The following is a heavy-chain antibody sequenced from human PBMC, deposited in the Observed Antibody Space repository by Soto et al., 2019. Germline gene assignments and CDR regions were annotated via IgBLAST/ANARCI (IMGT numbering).Heavy chain of an antibody. D-gene: IGHD4-4*01. CDR2: VFYTGRA. Sequence: SETLSLTCTVSGGSLGSYYWSWIRQPPGKGLEWIGYVFYTGRANYNASLKSRVSISLDTSNYKFSLKMSSVTAADTAVYYCARDGEGRMTTNPYYYKGMDVWGQGTTVTVSS. V-gene: IGHV4-59*01. CDR1: GGSLGSYY. J-gene: IGHJ6*02. CDR3: ARDGEGRMTTNPYYYKGMDV.